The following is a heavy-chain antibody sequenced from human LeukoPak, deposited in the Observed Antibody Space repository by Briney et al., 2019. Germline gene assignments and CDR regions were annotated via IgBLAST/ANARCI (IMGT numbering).Heavy chain of an antibody. CDR2: IVVGSGNT. CDR1: GFTFTSSA. D-gene: IGHD1-26*01. Sequence: GASVKVSCKASGFTFTSSAMQWVRQARGQRLEWIGWIVVGSGNTNYAQKFQERVTITRDMTTSTAYMELSSLRSEDTAVYYCAATSELYSGSYLDYWGQGTLVTVSS. V-gene: IGHV1-58*02. CDR3: AATSELYSGSYLDY. J-gene: IGHJ4*02.